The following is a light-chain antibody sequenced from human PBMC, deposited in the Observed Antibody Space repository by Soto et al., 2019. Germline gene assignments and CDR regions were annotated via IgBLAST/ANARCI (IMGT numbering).Light chain of an antibody. Sequence: DIHLTQSPSVLPASLGGTVTMPXRASQALSDYLAWYQQQQGXAPDXXXDSXSTLQGGGPSRFSGSGSETEFSLTIRALHPEYFASYYCQQLRRYTLTFGGGTKVDIK. J-gene: IGKJ4*01. V-gene: IGKV1-9*01. CDR2: SXS. CDR1: QALSDY. CDR3: QQLRRYTLT.